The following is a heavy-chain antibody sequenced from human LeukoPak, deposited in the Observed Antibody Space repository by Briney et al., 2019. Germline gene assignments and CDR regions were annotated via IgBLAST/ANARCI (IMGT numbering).Heavy chain of an antibody. Sequence: GGSLRLSCSASGFTFSSYAMHWVRQAPGKGLGYVSAISSNGGSTYYADSVKGRFTISRDNSKNSLLLQMNSLRDEDTAVYYCARGPSNRHFDYWGQGTLVTVSS. V-gene: IGHV3-64*04. CDR1: GFTFSSYA. CDR2: ISSNGGST. D-gene: IGHD2/OR15-2a*01. J-gene: IGHJ4*02. CDR3: ARGPSNRHFDY.